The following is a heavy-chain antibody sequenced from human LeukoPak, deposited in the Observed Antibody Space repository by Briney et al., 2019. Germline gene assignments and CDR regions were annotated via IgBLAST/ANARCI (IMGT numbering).Heavy chain of an antibody. J-gene: IGHJ4*02. CDR2: IDPNTGGT. V-gene: IGHV1-2*06. CDR3: ASLYDIVGTTVDY. CDR1: GYTFTKYN. D-gene: IGHD1-26*01. Sequence: ASVKVSCKASGYTFTKYNMHWVRQAPGQGLEWMGRIDPNTGGTKSAKNFQGRVTMTRDTSISTAYMALSGLRSDDTAVYYCASLYDIVGTTVDYWGQGTLVTVSS.